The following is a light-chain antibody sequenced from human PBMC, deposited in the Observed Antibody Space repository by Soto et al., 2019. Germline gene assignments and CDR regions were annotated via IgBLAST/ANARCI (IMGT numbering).Light chain of an antibody. CDR1: SSDVGGYNY. Sequence: VLTQPASVSGSPVQSITITCTGTSSDVGGYNYVSWYQQHPGKAPKLMIYDVSNRPSGVSNRFSGSKSGNTASLTISGLQAEDEADYYCSSYTSSSTLYVFGTGTKVTVL. J-gene: IGLJ1*01. V-gene: IGLV2-14*01. CDR2: DVS. CDR3: SSYTSSSTLYV.